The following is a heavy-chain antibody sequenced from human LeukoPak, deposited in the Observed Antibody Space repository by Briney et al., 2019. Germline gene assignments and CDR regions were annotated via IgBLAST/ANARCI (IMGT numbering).Heavy chain of an antibody. J-gene: IGHJ4*02. D-gene: IGHD6-19*01. CDR2: IYYSGST. CDR1: GGSISSYY. CDR3: ARGERYSSGWPYFGY. Sequence: ASETLSLTCTVSGGSISSYYWNWIRQPPGKGLEWIGYIYYSGSTNYNPSLKSRVTISVDTSKNQFSLKLSSVTAADTAVYYCARGERYSSGWPYFGYWGQGTLVTVSS. V-gene: IGHV4-59*01.